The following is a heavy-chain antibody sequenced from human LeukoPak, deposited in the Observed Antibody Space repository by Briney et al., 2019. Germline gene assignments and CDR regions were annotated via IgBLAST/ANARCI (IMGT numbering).Heavy chain of an antibody. D-gene: IGHD6-19*01. V-gene: IGHV1-69*05. CDR3: ARQIAVAPRLRRGWFDP. Sequence: SVKVSCKASGGTFSSYAISWVRQAPGQGLEWMGGIIPIFGTANYAQKFQGRVTITTDESTSTAYMELSSLRSEDTAVYYFARQIAVAPRLRRGWFDPWGQGTLVTVSS. CDR2: IIPIFGTA. CDR1: GGTFSSYA. J-gene: IGHJ5*02.